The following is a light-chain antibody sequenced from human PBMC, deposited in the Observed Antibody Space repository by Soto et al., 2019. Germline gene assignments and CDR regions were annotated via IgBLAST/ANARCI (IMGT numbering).Light chain of an antibody. CDR2: GAS. J-gene: IGKJ4*01. CDR3: QQYGGSPLVT. Sequence: EIVLTQSPGTLSLSPGERATLSCRASQSDSSNYLAWYQQKLGQAPRLLIYGASSRATGIPDRFSGSGSGTDFTLTISRLEPEDFAVYYCQQYGGSPLVTFGGGTKVEIK. CDR1: QSDSSNY. V-gene: IGKV3-20*01.